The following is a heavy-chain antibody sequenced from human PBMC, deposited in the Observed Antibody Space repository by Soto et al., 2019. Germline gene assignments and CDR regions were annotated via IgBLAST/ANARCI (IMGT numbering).Heavy chain of an antibody. D-gene: IGHD1-26*01. CDR3: ASGSYYYGFDY. Sequence: QVQLQESGPGLVKPSETLSLTCTVSGGSISSYYWSWIRQPPGKGLEWIGCIYYTGSTNYNPSLKSRVTISVDTSKNQFSLKLSSVTAADTAVYYCASGSYYYGFDYWGQGTLVTVSS. V-gene: IGHV4-59*01. J-gene: IGHJ4*02. CDR1: GGSISSYY. CDR2: IYYTGST.